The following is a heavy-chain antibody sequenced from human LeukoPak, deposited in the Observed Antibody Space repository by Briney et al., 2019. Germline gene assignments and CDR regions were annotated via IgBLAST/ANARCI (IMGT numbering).Heavy chain of an antibody. CDR3: AILPASDTYYYDTIGYYRPGVH. CDR1: GGSISRSHYY. D-gene: IGHD3-22*01. J-gene: IGHJ4*02. Sequence: SETLSLTCSVSGGSISRSHYYWGWMRQPPGKGLEWIGSIYHSGSTHYDPSLESRVTISVDTSKNQFSLKLSSVTAADTALYYCAILPASDTYYYDTIGYYRPGVHWGRGTLVTVSP. V-gene: IGHV4-39*07. CDR2: IYHSGST.